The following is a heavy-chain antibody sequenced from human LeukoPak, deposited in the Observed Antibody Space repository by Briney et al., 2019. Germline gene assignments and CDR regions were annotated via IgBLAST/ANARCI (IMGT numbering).Heavy chain of an antibody. D-gene: IGHD2-15*01. V-gene: IGHV5-51*01. CDR1: GYSFTSYW. Sequence: GESLKISCKGSGYSFTSYWIGWVRQMPGKGLEWMGIIYPGDSDTRYSPSFQGQVTISADKSISTAYLQWSSLKASDTAMYYCARLDTDCSGGSCYVGYFDYWGQGTLVTVSS. CDR3: ARLDTDCSGGSCYVGYFDY. CDR2: IYPGDSDT. J-gene: IGHJ4*02.